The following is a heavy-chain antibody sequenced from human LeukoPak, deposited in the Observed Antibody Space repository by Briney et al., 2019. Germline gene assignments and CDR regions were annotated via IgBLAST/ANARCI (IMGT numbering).Heavy chain of an antibody. J-gene: IGHJ6*03. CDR2: IYYSGST. CDR3: ARVSFSRYYYYMDV. Sequence: PSETLSLTCTVSAGSFSSYYWSWIRQPPGKGLEWIGYIYYSGSTNYNPSLKSRVTISVDTSKNQFSLNLSSVTAADTAVYYCARVSFSRYYYYMDVWGKGTTVTVSS. CDR1: AGSFSSYY. V-gene: IGHV4-59*01.